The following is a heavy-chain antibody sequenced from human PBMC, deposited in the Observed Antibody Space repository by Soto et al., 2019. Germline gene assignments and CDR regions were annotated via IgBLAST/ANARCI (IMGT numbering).Heavy chain of an antibody. CDR2: IYYSGST. V-gene: IGHV4-59*01. J-gene: IGHJ6*03. CDR1: GGSISSYY. CDR3: ARRGGYDSYYYYYYMDV. D-gene: IGHD5-12*01. Sequence: QVQLQESGPGLVKPSETLSLTCTVSGGSISSYYWSWIRQPPGKGLEWIGYIYYSGSTNYNPSLKSRVTISVDTSKNQFSLKLSSVTAADTAVYYCARRGGYDSYYYYYYMDVWGKGTTVTVSS.